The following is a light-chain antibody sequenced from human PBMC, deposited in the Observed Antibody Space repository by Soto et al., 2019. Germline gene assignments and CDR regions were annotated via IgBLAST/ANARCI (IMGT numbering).Light chain of an antibody. CDR2: SAS. CDR1: QSVLHSSNNKND. Sequence: DIVMTQSPDSLAVSVGERATINCKSSQSVLHSSNNKNDIAWYQQKSGQPPKLLIYSASTRESGVPDRFSGSGSGTDFTLTISSLQAEDVAVYSCQQYYSTPLTFGGGTKVEIK. J-gene: IGKJ4*01. V-gene: IGKV4-1*01. CDR3: QQYYSTPLT.